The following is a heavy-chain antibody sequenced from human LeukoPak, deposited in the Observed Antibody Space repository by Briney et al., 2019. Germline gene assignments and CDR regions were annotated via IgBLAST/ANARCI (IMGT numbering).Heavy chain of an antibody. D-gene: IGHD5-24*01. CDR1: GSTFSSYE. V-gene: IGHV3-48*03. J-gene: IGHJ4*02. CDR3: ARGRNAYTFDN. CDR2: ISSGGNYR. Sequence: PGGSLRRYCAASGSTFSSYEINWVRQAPGKGLEWVSYISSGGNYRYYADSVKGRFTISRDNARNSLYLQMNSLRAEDTAVYYCARGRNAYTFDNWGQGTLVTVSS.